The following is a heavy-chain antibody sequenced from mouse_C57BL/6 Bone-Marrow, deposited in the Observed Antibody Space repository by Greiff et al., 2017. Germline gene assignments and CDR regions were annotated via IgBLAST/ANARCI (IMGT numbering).Heavy chain of an antibody. CDR2: INPYNGGT. CDR1: GYTFTDYY. Sequence: EVQLQQSGPVLVKPGASVKMSCKASGYTFTDYYMNWVKQSHGKSLEWIGVINPYNGGTSYNQKFKGKATLTVDKSSSTAYMELNSLTSEDSAVYYCASGYGSPGYFDAGGTGTTVTVSS. CDR3: ASGYGSPGYFDA. V-gene: IGHV1-19*01. D-gene: IGHD1-1*01. J-gene: IGHJ1*03.